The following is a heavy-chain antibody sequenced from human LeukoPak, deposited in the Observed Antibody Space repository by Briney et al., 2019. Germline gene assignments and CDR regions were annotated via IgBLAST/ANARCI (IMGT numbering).Heavy chain of an antibody. J-gene: IGHJ6*02. CDR3: VRSKLDIGHPLGMDV. CDR1: GYSFTSYW. V-gene: IGHV5-10-1*01. D-gene: IGHD5-12*01. CDR2: IDPSDSYT. Sequence: GESLKISCKGSGYSFTSYWISWVRQMPGKGLEWMGRIDPSDSYTNYSPSFQGHVTISADKSISTAYLQWSSLKASDTAMYYCVRSKLDIGHPLGMDVWGQGTTVTVSS.